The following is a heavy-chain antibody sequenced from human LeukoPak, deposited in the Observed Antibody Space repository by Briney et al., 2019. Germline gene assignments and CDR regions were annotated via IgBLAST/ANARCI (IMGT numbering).Heavy chain of an antibody. D-gene: IGHD1-26*01. CDR3: ARVYVGASQEDAFDI. Sequence: ASVKVSCKVSGYTLTELSMHWVRQAPGQGLEWMGIINPSGGSTSYAQKFQGRVTMTRDTSTSTVYMELSSLRSEDTAVYYCARVYVGASQEDAFDIWGQGTMVTVSS. CDR2: INPSGGST. V-gene: IGHV1-46*01. CDR1: GYTLTELS. J-gene: IGHJ3*02.